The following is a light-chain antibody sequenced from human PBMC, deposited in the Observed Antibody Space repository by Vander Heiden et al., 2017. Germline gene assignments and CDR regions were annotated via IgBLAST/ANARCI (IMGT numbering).Light chain of an antibody. J-gene: IGKJ2*01. CDR3: QQNGSSPMYS. CDR2: GAS. V-gene: IGKV3-20*01. CDR1: QSVSSSY. Sequence: EIVLTQSPGTLSLSPGERATLSCRASQSVSSSYLAWYQQKAGQAPRLLIYGASSRATGIPDRFSGSGSGTDFTLTISRREPEDFAVYYCQQNGSSPMYSFGQGTKLEIK.